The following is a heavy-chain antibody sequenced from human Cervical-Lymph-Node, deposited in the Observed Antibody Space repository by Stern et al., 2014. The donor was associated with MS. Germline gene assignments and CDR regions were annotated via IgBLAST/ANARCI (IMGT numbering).Heavy chain of an antibody. Sequence: QVQLVESGDEVKKPGSSVKVSCKASRATFSHYALSWVRQAPEHGLEWMGGFIPGLGTPSYAQKCQGRITSSADTSTNALYMELSSLRSEDTAVYFCARDQGDYGSGSENSWFDPWGQGTLVTVSS. J-gene: IGHJ5*02. CDR3: ARDQGDYGSGSENSWFDP. CDR1: RATFSHYA. D-gene: IGHD3-10*01. CDR2: FIPGLGTP. V-gene: IGHV1-69*06.